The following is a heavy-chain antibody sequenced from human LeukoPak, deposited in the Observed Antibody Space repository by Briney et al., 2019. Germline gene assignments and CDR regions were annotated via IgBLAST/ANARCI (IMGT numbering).Heavy chain of an antibody. CDR3: ARGVYSSGWYGY. D-gene: IGHD6-19*01. V-gene: IGHV1-2*06. CDR2: INPNSGGT. Sequence: ASVKVSCKASGYTFTGYYMHWVRQAPGQGLEWMGRINPNSGGTNYAQKFQGGVTMTRDTSISTAYMELSRLRSDDTAVYYCARGVYSSGWYGYWGQGTLVTVSS. J-gene: IGHJ4*02. CDR1: GYTFTGYY.